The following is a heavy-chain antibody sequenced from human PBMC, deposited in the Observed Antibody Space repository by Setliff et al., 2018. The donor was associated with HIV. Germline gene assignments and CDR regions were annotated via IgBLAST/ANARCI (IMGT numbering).Heavy chain of an antibody. CDR2: INSDGSTT. Sequence: GGSLRLSCAASGFTFSSYWMHWVRQAPGKGLVWVSHINSDGSTTNYADSVKGRFTTSRDNAKNTLYLEMNSLTAEDTAVYYCASQIAVGIWGQGTMVTVSS. CDR3: ASQIAVGI. D-gene: IGHD6-19*01. V-gene: IGHV3-74*01. J-gene: IGHJ3*02. CDR1: GFTFSSYW.